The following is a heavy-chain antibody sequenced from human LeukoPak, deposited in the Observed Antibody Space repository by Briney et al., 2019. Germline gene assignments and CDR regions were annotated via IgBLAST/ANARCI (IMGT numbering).Heavy chain of an antibody. CDR3: AKDKKVVAAYDAFDI. V-gene: IGHV3-23*01. Sequence: PGGPLRLSCAASGLTFSSYAMSWVRQAPGKGLEWVSAISGSGGSTYYADSVKGRFTISRDNSKNTLYLQMNSLRAEDTAVYYCAKDKKVVAAYDAFDIWGQGTMVTVSS. J-gene: IGHJ3*02. CDR2: ISGSGGST. CDR1: GLTFSSYA. D-gene: IGHD2-15*01.